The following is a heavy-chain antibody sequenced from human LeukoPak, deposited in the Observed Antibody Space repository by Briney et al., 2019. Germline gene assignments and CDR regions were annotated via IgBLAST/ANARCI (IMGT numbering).Heavy chain of an antibody. CDR1: GFTFSSYA. D-gene: IGHD5-18*01. Sequence: PGRSLRLSCAASGFTFSSYAIHWVRQAPGKGLEWVAVISYDGSNKYYADSVKGRFTISRDNSKNTLYLQMNSLRAEDTAVYYCARDSGSYGYSLFDYWGQGTLVTVSS. V-gene: IGHV3-30-3*01. CDR3: ARDSGSYGYSLFDY. CDR2: ISYDGSNK. J-gene: IGHJ4*02.